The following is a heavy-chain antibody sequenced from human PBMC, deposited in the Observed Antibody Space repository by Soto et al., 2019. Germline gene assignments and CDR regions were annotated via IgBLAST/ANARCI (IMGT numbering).Heavy chain of an antibody. CDR1: GFSLSTSGVG. Sequence: QITLKESGPTLVKPTQTLTLTCTFSGFSLSTSGVGVGWIRQPPGKALEWLALIYWDDDKRYSPSLKSRLTITKDTSKNQVVLTMTNMDPVDTATYYCAHRRSEVTSNWFDPWGQGTLVTVSS. J-gene: IGHJ5*02. CDR2: IYWDDDK. V-gene: IGHV2-5*02. D-gene: IGHD2-21*02. CDR3: AHRRSEVTSNWFDP.